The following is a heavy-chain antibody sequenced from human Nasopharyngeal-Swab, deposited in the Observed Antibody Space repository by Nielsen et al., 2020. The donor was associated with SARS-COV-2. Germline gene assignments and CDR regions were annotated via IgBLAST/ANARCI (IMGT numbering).Heavy chain of an antibody. V-gene: IGHV4-34*01. J-gene: IGHJ5*02. CDR2: FKYGGSS. Sequence: SETLSLTCAVFGGSFSNYYWTWIRQPPGEELEWIGEFKYGGSSNYNPSLKSRVTMSLDTSKNQFSLELRSVTAADTAVYYCARGAPSSYWFDPWGQGTLVTVSS. CDR3: ARGAPSSYWFDP. CDR1: GGSFSNYY.